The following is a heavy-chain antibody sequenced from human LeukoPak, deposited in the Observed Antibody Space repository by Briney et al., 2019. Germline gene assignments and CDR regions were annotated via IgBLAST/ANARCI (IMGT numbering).Heavy chain of an antibody. CDR2: INPNSGGT. CDR3: AREVPYDSSRYYQPFDY. V-gene: IGHV1-2*02. D-gene: IGHD3-22*01. CDR1: GYTFTGYY. J-gene: IGHJ4*02. Sequence: ASVTVSFMASGYTFTGYYMHWVRQAPGQGLEWMGWINPNSGGTNYAQKFQGRVTMTRDTSISTAYMELSRLRSDDTAVYYCAREVPYDSSRYYQPFDYWGQGTLVTVSS.